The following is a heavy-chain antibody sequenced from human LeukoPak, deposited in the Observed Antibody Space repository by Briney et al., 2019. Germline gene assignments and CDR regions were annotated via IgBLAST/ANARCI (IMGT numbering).Heavy chain of an antibody. CDR3: ARVPILLTFGDLEPNIDGFDI. J-gene: IGHJ3*02. D-gene: IGHD3-10*01. CDR1: GYTFTSYD. V-gene: IGHV1-8*01. CDR2: MNPNSGNT. Sequence: GASVKVSCKASGYTFTSYDISWVRQATGQGLEWMGWMNPNSGNTGYAQKFQGRVTMTTDTSTRIAYMELRSLRSDDTAVYYCARVPILLTFGDLEPNIDGFDIWGQGTMVTVSS.